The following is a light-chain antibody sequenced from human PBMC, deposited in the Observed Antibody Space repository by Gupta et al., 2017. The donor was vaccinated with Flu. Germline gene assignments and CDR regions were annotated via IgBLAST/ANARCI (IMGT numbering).Light chain of an antibody. CDR3: QQSYSTPHS. V-gene: IGKV1-39*01. Sequence: DIQMTQSPSSLSASVGDRVTITCRASQSMSSYLNWYQQKPGKAPKLLIYAASSLQSGVPSRFSGSGSGTDFTLSISSLQPEDVATYYCQQSYSTPHSFGQGTKLEIK. CDR2: AAS. CDR1: QSMSSY. J-gene: IGKJ2*03.